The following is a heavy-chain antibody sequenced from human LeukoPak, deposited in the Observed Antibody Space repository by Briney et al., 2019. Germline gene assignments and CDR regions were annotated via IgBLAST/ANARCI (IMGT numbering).Heavy chain of an antibody. CDR2: IYYSGST. J-gene: IGHJ5*02. CDR3: ARGPGVARYHSGWFDP. Sequence: SETLSLTCTVSGGSISSYYWSWIRQPPGKGLEWIGYIYYSGSTNYNPSLKSRVTISVDTSKNQFSLKLSSVTAADTAVYYCARGPGVARYHSGWFDPWGQGTLVTVSS. V-gene: IGHV4-59*08. CDR1: GGSISSYY. D-gene: IGHD1-1*01.